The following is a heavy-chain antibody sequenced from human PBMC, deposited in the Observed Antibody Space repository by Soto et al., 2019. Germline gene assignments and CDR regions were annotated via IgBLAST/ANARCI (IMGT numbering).Heavy chain of an antibody. CDR3: ARSAITLFGVVSIPPHYYSEMDV. Sequence: QVQLVQSGAEVKKPGSSVKVSCKASGGTFNRYAISWVRQAPGQGLEWMGGIIPIFGIGNDAQRFQGRVTITADESTGTAYMKLSSLRSEATGVYYCARSAITLFGVVSIPPHYYSEMDVWGQGTTVTVSS. CDR1: GGTFNRYA. D-gene: IGHD3-3*01. V-gene: IGHV1-69*01. CDR2: IIPIFGIG. J-gene: IGHJ6*02.